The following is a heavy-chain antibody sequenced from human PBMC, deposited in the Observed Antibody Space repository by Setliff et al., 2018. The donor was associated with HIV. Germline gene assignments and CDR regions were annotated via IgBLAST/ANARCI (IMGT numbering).Heavy chain of an antibody. CDR2: MNHSGST. CDR3: ARLTTTYYYDSSAYYHPV. V-gene: IGHV4-34*01. D-gene: IGHD3-22*01. Sequence: SETLSLTCTVYGGSFSGYYWTWIRQPPGKGLEFIGEMNHSGSTSYNPSLKSRVTISVDTSKNQFSLKLSSVTAADTAVFYCARLTTTYYYDSSAYYHPVWGQGTLVTVSS. J-gene: IGHJ4*02. CDR1: GGSFSGYY.